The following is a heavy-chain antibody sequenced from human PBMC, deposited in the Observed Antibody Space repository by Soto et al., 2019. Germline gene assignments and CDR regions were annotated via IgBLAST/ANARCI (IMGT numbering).Heavy chain of an antibody. Sequence: SETLSLTCTVSGGSISSGDYYWSWIRQPPGKGLEWIGYIYYSGSTYYNPSLKSRVTISVDTSKNQFSLKLSSVTAADTAVYYCARGFFLWFGELPAFDPWGQGTLVTVSS. CDR1: GGSISSGDYY. CDR3: ARGFFLWFGELPAFDP. CDR2: IYYSGST. J-gene: IGHJ5*02. D-gene: IGHD3-10*01. V-gene: IGHV4-30-4*01.